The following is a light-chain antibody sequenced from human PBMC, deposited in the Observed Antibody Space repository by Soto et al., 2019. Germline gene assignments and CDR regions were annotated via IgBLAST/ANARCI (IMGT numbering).Light chain of an antibody. J-gene: IGKJ2*01. CDR1: EYIGYF. Sequence: DIQMTQTPSTPSASVRDRVTITCRATEYIGYFLAWYQQARGKAPQLLISDASKLQGGVRSRFSGSGAGTEFSVTITSLQADDFAAYYCHHYKSCPYTFGPGTKL. CDR2: DAS. CDR3: HHYKSCPYT. V-gene: IGKV1-5*01.